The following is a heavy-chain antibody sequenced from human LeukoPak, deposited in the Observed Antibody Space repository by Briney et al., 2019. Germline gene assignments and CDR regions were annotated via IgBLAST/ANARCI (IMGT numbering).Heavy chain of an antibody. CDR2: ITSRSNSV. CDR1: GFTFDDYA. J-gene: IGHJ4*02. Sequence: GGSLRLSCAASGFTFDDYAMEWVRQAPGTGLQWVSGITSRSNSVYYVDSVKGRFTISRDNSRNTVYLQMYSLRDVDTAIYYCVKSSTTMVLNYYDLWGQGTLVHVSS. D-gene: IGHD5-18*01. CDR3: VKSSTTMVLNYYDL. V-gene: IGHV3-9*01.